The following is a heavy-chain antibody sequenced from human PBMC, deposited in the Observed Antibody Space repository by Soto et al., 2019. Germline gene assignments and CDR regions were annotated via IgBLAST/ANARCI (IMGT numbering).Heavy chain of an antibody. CDR2: IIPILGIA. D-gene: IGHD2-15*01. Sequence: QVQLVQSGSEGQKPGSSVKVSCKAAGGTFSSSTISWVRQAPGQGLEWMGRIIPILGIANYAQKFQGRVTNTADKSTSTAYMELSSLRSEDTAVYYCARYPGFCSGGSCYDNDPFDIWGQGTLVTVSS. CDR1: GGTFSSST. CDR3: ARYPGFCSGGSCYDNDPFDI. V-gene: IGHV1-69*02. J-gene: IGHJ3*02.